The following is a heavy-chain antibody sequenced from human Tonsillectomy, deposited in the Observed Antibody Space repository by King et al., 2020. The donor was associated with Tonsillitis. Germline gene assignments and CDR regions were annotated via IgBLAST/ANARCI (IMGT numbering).Heavy chain of an antibody. V-gene: IGHV3-15*01. D-gene: IGHD2/OR15-2a*01. CDR2: IKSKTDGGTT. Sequence: VQLVESGGGLVKPGGSLRLSCAASGFTFSNTWMSWVRQAPGKGLEWVGRIKSKTDGGTTDYAAPVTGRFFISRDDSETTLNLQMNSLKTEDTAVYYCTTDRFSWGQGIMVTVSS. CDR3: TTDRFS. J-gene: IGHJ4*02. CDR1: GFTFSNTW.